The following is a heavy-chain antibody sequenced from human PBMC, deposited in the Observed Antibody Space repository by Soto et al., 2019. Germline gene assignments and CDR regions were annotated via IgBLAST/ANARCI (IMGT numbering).Heavy chain of an antibody. CDR2: IYYSGST. J-gene: IGHJ4*02. V-gene: IGHV4-59*08. D-gene: IGHD3-10*01. CDR3: ARHHDSGSSSNY. Sequence: PSETLSLTCTVSGGSISNYYWSWIRQAPGKGLEWIGYIYYSGSTNYSPSLKSRVTISVDTSKNQFSLRLSAVTAADTAVYYCARHHDSGSSSNYWGQGTLVTVSS. CDR1: GGSISNYY.